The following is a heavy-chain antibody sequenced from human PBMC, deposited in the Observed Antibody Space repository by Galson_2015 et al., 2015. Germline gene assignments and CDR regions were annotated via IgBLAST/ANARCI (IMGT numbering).Heavy chain of an antibody. CDR3: ARSQYYDSSGSSLLIDDAFDI. V-gene: IGHV1-18*01. D-gene: IGHD3-22*01. CDR1: GYTFTSYG. J-gene: IGHJ3*02. Sequence: SVKVSCKASGYTFTSYGISWVRQAPGQGLEWMGWISAYNGNTNYAQKLQGRVTMTTDTSTSTAYMELRSLRSDDTAVYYCARSQYYDSSGSSLLIDDAFDIWGQGTMVTVSS. CDR2: ISAYNGNT.